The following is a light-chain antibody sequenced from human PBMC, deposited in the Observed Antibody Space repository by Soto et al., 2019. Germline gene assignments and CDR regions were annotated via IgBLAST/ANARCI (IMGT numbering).Light chain of an antibody. CDR3: AAWDDSLSAVV. CDR1: SSNIGSNY. CDR2: SNN. J-gene: IGLJ2*01. Sequence: QPVLTQPPSASGTPGQRVTISCSGSSSNIGSNYVYWYQQLPGTAPKHLIYSNNQRPSGVPDRFSGSKSGTSASLAISGLRSEDEADYYCAAWDDSLSAVVFGGGTKLTVL. V-gene: IGLV1-47*02.